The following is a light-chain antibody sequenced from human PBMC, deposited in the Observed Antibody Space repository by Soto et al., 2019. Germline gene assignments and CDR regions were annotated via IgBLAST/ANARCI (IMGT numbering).Light chain of an antibody. CDR1: SRDVGGYNY. Sequence: QSALTQPRSVSGSPGQSVTISCTGTSRDVGGYNYVSWYQQHPGKAPKLMIYDVSERPSGVPARFSGSKSGNTASLTISRLQADDEADYYCCSCAGSYTLLFGGGTQLTVL. CDR2: DVS. J-gene: IGLJ2*01. V-gene: IGLV2-11*01. CDR3: CSCAGSYTLL.